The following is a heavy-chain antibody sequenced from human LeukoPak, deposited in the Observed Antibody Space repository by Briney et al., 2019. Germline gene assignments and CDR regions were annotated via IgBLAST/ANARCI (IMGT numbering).Heavy chain of an antibody. J-gene: IGHJ4*02. V-gene: IGHV5-51*01. CDR2: IYAGDSDT. CDR3: VRGDGYNRFDY. D-gene: IGHD5-24*01. CDR1: GYTFTSYW. Sequence: GESLKISCKGSGYTFTSYWIGWVRQMPGKGLEWMGIIYAGDSDTRYSPSFQGQVTISADKSISTAYLQWSSLKASDTAKYYCVRGDGYNRFDYWGQGTLVTVSS.